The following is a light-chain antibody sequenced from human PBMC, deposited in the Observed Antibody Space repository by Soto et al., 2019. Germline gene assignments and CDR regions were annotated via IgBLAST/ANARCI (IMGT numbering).Light chain of an antibody. CDR3: QQRYTWPIT. Sequence: IVLTQSPATLSLSPGERATLSCRASQIVSTYLAWYQQKRGQAPRLLIYDASTRATGIPARFSGSGSGTDFTLTISGLEPDDFAIYYCQQRYTWPITFGQGTRLEIK. V-gene: IGKV3-11*01. CDR1: QIVSTY. CDR2: DAS. J-gene: IGKJ5*01.